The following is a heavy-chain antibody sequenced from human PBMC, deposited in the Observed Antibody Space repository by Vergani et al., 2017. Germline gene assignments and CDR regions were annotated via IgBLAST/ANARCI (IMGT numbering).Heavy chain of an antibody. V-gene: IGHV1-18*04. CDR1: GYTFTSYG. J-gene: IGHJ6*02. CDR2: ISAYNGNT. CDR3: ARDLATISYSLPSYYYYYGMDV. Sequence: QVQLVQSGAEVKKPGASVKVSCKASGYTFTSYGISWVRQAPGQGLEWMGWISAYNGNTKYSQKFQGRVTITRDTSASTAYMELSSLRSEDTAVYYCARDLATISYSLPSYYYYYGMDVWGQGTTVTVSS. D-gene: IGHD5-12*01.